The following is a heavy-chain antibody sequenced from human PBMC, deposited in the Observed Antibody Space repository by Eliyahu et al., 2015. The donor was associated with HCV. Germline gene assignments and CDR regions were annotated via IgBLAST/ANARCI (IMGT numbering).Heavy chain of an antibody. CDR3: ASGGGGIAVTGTGGWFDP. V-gene: IGHV4-59*01. CDR2: IHYSGST. Sequence: QVQLQESGPGLVKPSETLSLTCTXXGGSITTYXXSWXRQPPGKGLXWIGYIHYSGSTNYNPSLKSRVTISVDTSKNQFSLNLTSVTAADTAMYYCASGGGGIAVTGTGGWFDPWGQGTLVTVSS. D-gene: IGHD6-19*01. J-gene: IGHJ5*02. CDR1: GGSITTYX.